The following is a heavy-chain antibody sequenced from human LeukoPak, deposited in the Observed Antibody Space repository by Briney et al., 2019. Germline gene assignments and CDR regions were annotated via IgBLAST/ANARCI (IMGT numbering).Heavy chain of an antibody. J-gene: IGHJ5*02. Sequence: ASVKVSCKAAGGTFTSYTISWVRQAPGQGLEGMGWISAYNGNTNYAQKLQGRVTMTTDTSPSTAEMEVRSLSADDTAGYYRARGGNWFDPWGQGTLVTVSS. V-gene: IGHV1-18*01. CDR1: GGTFTSYT. D-gene: IGHD3-16*01. CDR2: ISAYNGNT. CDR3: ARGGNWFDP.